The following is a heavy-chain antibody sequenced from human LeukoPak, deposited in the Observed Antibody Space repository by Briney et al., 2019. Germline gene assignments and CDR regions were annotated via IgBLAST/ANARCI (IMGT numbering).Heavy chain of an antibody. CDR2: INGDGSST. CDR3: ATTRTDFHFDC. Sequence: PGGSLRLSCAASGFTFSDHWMHWVRQAPGKGLVWVSRINGDGSSTTYADSVRGRFAISRDNAKNTVYLQVNSLRAEDTAVYYCATTRTDFHFDCWGQGTLVTVPS. J-gene: IGHJ4*02. V-gene: IGHV3-74*01. D-gene: IGHD1-1*01. CDR1: GFTFSDHW.